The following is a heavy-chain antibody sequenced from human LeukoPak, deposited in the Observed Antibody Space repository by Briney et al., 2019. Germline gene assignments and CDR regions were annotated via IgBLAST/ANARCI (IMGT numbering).Heavy chain of an antibody. J-gene: IGHJ5*02. CDR3: ARAGDILTGYYHWRFDP. V-gene: IGHV4-31*03. CDR2: IYYSGST. D-gene: IGHD3-9*01. Sequence: SQTLSLTCTVSGGSISSGGYYWSWIRQHPGKGLEWIGYIYYSGSTYYNPSLKSRVTISVDTSKNQFSLKLSSVTAADTAVYYCARAGDILTGYYHWRFDPWGQGTLVTVSS. CDR1: GGSISSGGYY.